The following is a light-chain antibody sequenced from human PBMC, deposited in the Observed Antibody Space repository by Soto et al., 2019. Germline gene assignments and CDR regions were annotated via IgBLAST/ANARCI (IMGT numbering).Light chain of an antibody. Sequence: EIVMTQSPATLSVSPGERATLSCGASQSVSSNLAWYQQKPGQAPRLLIYGASTRPTGVPARFSGSGSGTEFTFTISSLQSEDFAVYYCQQYNNWPRTFGKRTKV. CDR2: GAS. J-gene: IGKJ1*01. CDR1: QSVSSN. CDR3: QQYNNWPRT. V-gene: IGKV3-15*01.